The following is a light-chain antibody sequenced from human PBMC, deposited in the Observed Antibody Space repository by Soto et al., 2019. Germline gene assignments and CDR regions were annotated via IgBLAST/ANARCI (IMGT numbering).Light chain of an antibody. J-gene: IGKJ5*01. CDR2: DAS. V-gene: IGKV3-11*01. CDR1: QSVSSN. Sequence: EIGMNQSPSTLSVSTGERATLSCRASQSVSSNVAWYQQKPGQAPRLLIYDASNRATGIPARFSGSGSGTDFTLTISSLEPEDFAVYYCQQRSDWPLTFGQGTLLEIK. CDR3: QQRSDWPLT.